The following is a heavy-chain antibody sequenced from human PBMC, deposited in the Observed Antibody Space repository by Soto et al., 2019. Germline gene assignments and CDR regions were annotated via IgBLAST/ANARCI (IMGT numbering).Heavy chain of an antibody. D-gene: IGHD6-13*01. CDR2: INPLPTSGST. J-gene: IGHJ4*02. V-gene: IGHV1-46*01. CDR1: GYMFTNYY. CDR3: ARDLAAAAY. Sequence: GASVKVSCKASGYMFTNYYIHWVRQAPGQGLEWMAIINPLPTSGSTNYAQEFQGRLTVTRDTSTSTVYMELSSLRSDDTAIYYWARDLAAAAYWGQGTLVTAPQ.